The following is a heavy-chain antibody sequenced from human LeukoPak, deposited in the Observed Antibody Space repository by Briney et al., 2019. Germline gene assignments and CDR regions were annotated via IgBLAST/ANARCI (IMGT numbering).Heavy chain of an antibody. V-gene: IGHV1-2*06. CDR1: GYTFTGYY. Sequence: ASVKVSXKASGYTFTGYYMHWVRQAPGQGLEWMGRINPNSGGTNYAQKFQGRVTMTRDTSISTAYMELSRLRSDDTAVYYCARDYCSSTSCYMYNWFDPWGQGTLVTVSS. CDR2: INPNSGGT. J-gene: IGHJ5*02. D-gene: IGHD2-2*02. CDR3: ARDYCSSTSCYMYNWFDP.